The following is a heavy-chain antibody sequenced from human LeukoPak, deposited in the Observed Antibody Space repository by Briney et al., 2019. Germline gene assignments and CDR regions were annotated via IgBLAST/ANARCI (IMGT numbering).Heavy chain of an antibody. Sequence: GESLKISCKGSGYSVTNYWIAWVRQMPGKGPEWMGIIYPGDSDTRYSSSFQGQVTISADKSISTAYLQWSSLKASDTAMYYCARRIAAGGIFDYWGQGTLVTVSS. CDR3: ARRIAAGGIFDY. CDR2: IYPGDSDT. J-gene: IGHJ4*02. CDR1: GYSVTNYW. D-gene: IGHD6-13*01. V-gene: IGHV5-51*01.